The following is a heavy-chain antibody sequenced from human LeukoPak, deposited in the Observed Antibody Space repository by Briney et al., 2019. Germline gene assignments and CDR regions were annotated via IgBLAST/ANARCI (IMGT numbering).Heavy chain of an antibody. CDR3: ARGLYSGSYYFDY. CDR1: GGSISSYY. D-gene: IGHD1-26*01. Sequence: SETLSLTCTASGGSISSYYWNWIRQPPGKGLEWIVYIYYSGSTNYNPSLKSRVTISVDTSKNQFSLKLSSVTAADTAVYYCARGLYSGSYYFDYWGQGTLVTVSS. V-gene: IGHV4-59*01. J-gene: IGHJ4*02. CDR2: IYYSGST.